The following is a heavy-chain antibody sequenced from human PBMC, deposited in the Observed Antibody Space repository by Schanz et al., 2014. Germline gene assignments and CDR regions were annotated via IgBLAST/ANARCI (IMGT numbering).Heavy chain of an antibody. Sequence: QVQLVESGGGVVQPGRSLRLSCAASGFTFSSYGMHWVRQAPGKGLEWVAVIWYDGSNKYYADSVKGRFTISRDNSKNTLYLQMNSLRAEDTAVYYCAKDPYGSGNHYTYWGRGALVSVSS. CDR2: IWYDGSNK. CDR3: AKDPYGSGNHYTY. D-gene: IGHD3-10*01. V-gene: IGHV3-33*06. J-gene: IGHJ4*02. CDR1: GFTFSSYG.